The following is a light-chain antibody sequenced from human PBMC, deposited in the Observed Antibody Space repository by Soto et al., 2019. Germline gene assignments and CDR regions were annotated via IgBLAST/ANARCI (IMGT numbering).Light chain of an antibody. CDR3: QQRSDWPPVFS. J-gene: IGKJ4*01. CDR2: DAS. V-gene: IGKV3-11*01. CDR1: QSVRSY. Sequence: EIVLTQSPATLSLSPGERATLSCRASQSVRSYLAWYQQKPGQAPRLLIYDASNRATGIPARFSGSGSGTDFTLTIKRLQPEDFAVYYCQQRSDWPPVFSFGGGTKVE.